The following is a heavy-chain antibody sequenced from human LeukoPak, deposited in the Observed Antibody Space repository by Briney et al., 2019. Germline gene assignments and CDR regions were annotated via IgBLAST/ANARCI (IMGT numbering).Heavy chain of an antibody. J-gene: IGHJ5*02. Sequence: GASVKVSCKASGGTFSSYAISWVRQAPGQGLEWMGGIIPIFGTANYAQKFQGRVTITADESTSTAYMELSSLRSEDTAVYYCARAVSLTPGVLDMVRGVINWFDPWGQGTLVTVSS. D-gene: IGHD3-10*01. CDR2: IIPIFGTA. CDR3: ARAVSLTPGVLDMVRGVINWFDP. V-gene: IGHV1-69*01. CDR1: GGTFSSYA.